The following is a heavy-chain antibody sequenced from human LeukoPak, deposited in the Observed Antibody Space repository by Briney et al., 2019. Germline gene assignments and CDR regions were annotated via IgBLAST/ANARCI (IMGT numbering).Heavy chain of an antibody. CDR3: ARGSGLPGSNGFHYFDY. CDR2: INPNSGAT. Sequence: ASVKVSCKSSGYTFTSYYIHWVRQAPGQGLEWMGWINPNSGATTSAQKFHDTLTMTRDTSINTAYMELRWLRSVDTAVYLCARGSGLPGSNGFHYFDYLGQGTLVTVSS. CDR1: GYTFTSYY. D-gene: IGHD2-8*01. V-gene: IGHV1-2*02. J-gene: IGHJ4*02.